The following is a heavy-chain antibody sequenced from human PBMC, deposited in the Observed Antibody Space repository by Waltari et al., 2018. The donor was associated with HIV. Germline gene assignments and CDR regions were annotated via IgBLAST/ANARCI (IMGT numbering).Heavy chain of an antibody. V-gene: IGHV3-21*01. CDR3: ARDQAVTTGPLGAFDI. J-gene: IGHJ3*02. CDR1: GFTFSSYS. Sequence: EVQLVESGGGLVKPGGSLRLSCAASGFTFSSYSMNWVRQAPGKGLEWVSSISSISSYIYYADSVKGRFTISRDNAKNSLYLQMNSLRAEDTAVYYCARDQAVTTGPLGAFDIWGQGTMVTVSS. D-gene: IGHD4-17*01. CDR2: ISSISSYI.